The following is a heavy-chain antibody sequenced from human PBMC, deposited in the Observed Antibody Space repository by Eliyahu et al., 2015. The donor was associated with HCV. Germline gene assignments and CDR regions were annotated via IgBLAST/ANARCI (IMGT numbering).Heavy chain of an antibody. Sequence: QVQLQESGPGLVKPSETLSLTCTVSGSSITTYYWSWIRQPPGKGPEWIGYIHYSGSTNYNPSLKSRVTISVDTSKNQFSLKLTSVTAADTAVYYCASGGGGIAVAGTGGWFDPWGQGTLVTVSS. D-gene: IGHD6-19*01. J-gene: IGHJ5*02. CDR1: GSSITTYY. V-gene: IGHV4-59*01. CDR3: ASGGGGIAVAGTGGWFDP. CDR2: IHYSGST.